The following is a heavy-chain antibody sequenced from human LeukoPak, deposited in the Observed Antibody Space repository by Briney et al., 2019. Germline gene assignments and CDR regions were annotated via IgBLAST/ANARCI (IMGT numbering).Heavy chain of an antibody. D-gene: IGHD3-22*01. CDR3: AKDTGYYYDSSGMDY. CDR1: GFTFSSYG. Sequence: GGSLRLSCAASGFTFSSYGMHRVRQAPGKGLEWVAVIWYDGSNKYYADSVKGRFTISRDNSKNTLYLQMNSLRAEDTAVYYCAKDTGYYYDSSGMDYWGQGTLVTVSS. V-gene: IGHV3-33*06. CDR2: IWYDGSNK. J-gene: IGHJ4*02.